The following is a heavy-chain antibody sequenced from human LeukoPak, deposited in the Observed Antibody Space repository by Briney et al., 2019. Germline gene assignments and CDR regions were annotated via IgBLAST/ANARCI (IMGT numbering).Heavy chain of an antibody. CDR2: ISTFNGNT. V-gene: IGHV1-18*01. D-gene: IGHD6-6*01. CDR1: GYTFMTYG. Sequence: GASVKVSCMASGYTFMTYGISWVRQAPGQGLEWMGWISTFNGNTYYAQNLQGRLTMTTDTSTSTAYMELTNLRSDDTALYYCARDRYEDSSSRVFDYWGQGTLVTVSS. CDR3: ARDRYEDSSSRVFDY. J-gene: IGHJ4*02.